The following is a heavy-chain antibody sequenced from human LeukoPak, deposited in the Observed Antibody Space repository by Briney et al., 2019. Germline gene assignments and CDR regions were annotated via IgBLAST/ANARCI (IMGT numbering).Heavy chain of an antibody. V-gene: IGHV3-15*04. D-gene: IGHD3-10*01. Sequence: PGGSLRLSCAASGFSFSDAWMSWVRQIPGKGLEWVGRIESKTDGGTTDYAAPVKGSFTISRDDSTNTLYLQMNSLKSEDTAVYYCTTYGSGRKFDYWGQGILVTVSS. CDR1: GFSFSDAW. CDR2: IESKTDGGTT. J-gene: IGHJ4*02. CDR3: TTYGSGRKFDY.